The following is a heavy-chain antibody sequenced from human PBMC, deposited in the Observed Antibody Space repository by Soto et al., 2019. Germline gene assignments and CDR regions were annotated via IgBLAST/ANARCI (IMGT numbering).Heavy chain of an antibody. Sequence: GGSLRLSCAASGFTFSSYAMHWVRQAPGKGLEWVAVISYDGSNKYYADSVKGRFTISRDNSKNTLYLQMNSLRAEDTAVYYCARDFNAGRGFWSGYYPYYYYYGMDVWGQGTTVTVSS. CDR2: ISYDGSNK. J-gene: IGHJ6*02. CDR1: GFTFSSYA. V-gene: IGHV3-30-3*01. CDR3: ARDFNAGRGFWSGYYPYYYYYGMDV. D-gene: IGHD3-3*01.